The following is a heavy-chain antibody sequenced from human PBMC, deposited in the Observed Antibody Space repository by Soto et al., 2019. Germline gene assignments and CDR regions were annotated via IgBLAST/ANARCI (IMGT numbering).Heavy chain of an antibody. CDR2: IYYSGST. V-gene: IGHV4-59*08. Sequence: ETLSLTCTVSGGSISSYYWSWIRQPPGRGLEWIGYIYYSGSTNYNPSLKSRVTISVDTSKNQFSLKLSSVTAADTAVYYCARRYGGNLDYWGQGTLVTVSS. CDR3: ARRYGGNLDY. J-gene: IGHJ4*02. D-gene: IGHD1-26*01. CDR1: GGSISSYY.